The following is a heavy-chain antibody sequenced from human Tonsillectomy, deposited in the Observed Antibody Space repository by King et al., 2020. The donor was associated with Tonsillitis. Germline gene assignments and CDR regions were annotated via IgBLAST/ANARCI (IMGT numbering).Heavy chain of an antibody. V-gene: IGHV1-18*04. D-gene: IGHD6-19*01. CDR3: ARDGGSGWNREFDY. Sequence: QLVQSGAEVKKTGASVKVSCKASGYTFNSYGISWVRQAPGQGLEWRGWISAYNGNRKYAQKLQGRVTMTTDTSTSRAYMELRRLRSDDTAVYYCARDGGSGWNREFDYWGQGPLVSVSS. CDR2: ISAYNGNR. CDR1: GYTFNSYG. J-gene: IGHJ4*02.